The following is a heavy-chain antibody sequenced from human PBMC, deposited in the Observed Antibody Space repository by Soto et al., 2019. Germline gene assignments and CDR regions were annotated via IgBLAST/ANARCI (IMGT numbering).Heavy chain of an antibody. CDR1: GFTFSSYS. CDR3: ARGTSPAYYYDSSGYSTPS. CDR2: ISSSSYI. V-gene: IGHV3-21*01. D-gene: IGHD3-22*01. Sequence: GGSLRLSCAASGFTFSSYSMNWVRQAPGKGLEWVSSISSSSYIYYADSVKGRFTISRDNAKNSLYLQMNSLRAEDTAVYYWARGTSPAYYYDSSGYSTPSWGQGTLVTVSS. J-gene: IGHJ4*02.